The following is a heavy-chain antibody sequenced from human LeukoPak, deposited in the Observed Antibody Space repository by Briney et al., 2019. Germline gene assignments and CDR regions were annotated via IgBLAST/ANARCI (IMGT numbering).Heavy chain of an antibody. CDR2: IRSKTDGGTT. J-gene: IGHJ4*02. CDR1: GFTFRDAW. Sequence: GGSLRLSCAASGFTFRDAWLTWVRQAPGKGLEWVGRIRSKTDGGTTDYAVSVQGRFTISRDDSKNTLYLQMSSLKTEDTAVYYCARAPNSGTLGEDYWGQGTLVTVSS. CDR3: ARAPNSGTLGEDY. V-gene: IGHV3-15*01. D-gene: IGHD1-26*01.